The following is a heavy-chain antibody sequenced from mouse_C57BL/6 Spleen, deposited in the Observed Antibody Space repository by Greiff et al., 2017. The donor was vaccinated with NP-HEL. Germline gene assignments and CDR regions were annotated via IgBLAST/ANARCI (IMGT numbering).Heavy chain of an antibody. J-gene: IGHJ3*01. V-gene: IGHV1-26*01. D-gene: IGHD6-5*01. CDR3: ARCPYAYAGAWFAY. CDR2: INPNNGGT. CDR1: GYTFTDYY. Sequence: VQLQQSGPELVKPGASVKISCKASGYTFTDYYMNWVKQSHGKSLEWIGDINPNNGGTSYNQKFKGKATLTVDKSSSTAYMELRSLTSEDSAVYYCARCPYAYAGAWFAYWGQGTLVTVSA.